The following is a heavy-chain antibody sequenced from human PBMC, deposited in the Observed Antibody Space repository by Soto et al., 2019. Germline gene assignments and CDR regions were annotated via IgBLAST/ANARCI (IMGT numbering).Heavy chain of an antibody. CDR3: SRDINGYYYRATYYYYYGMDV. CDR2: ISAYNGNT. D-gene: IGHD3-22*01. V-gene: IGHV1-18*01. Sequence: GASVKVSCKASCYTFTSYGISWVRQAPGQGLEWMGWISAYNGNTNYAQKPQGRVTMTTDTSTSTAYMELRSLRSDDTAVYYCSRDINGYYYRATYYYYYGMDVWGQGTTVTVSS. CDR1: CYTFTSYG. J-gene: IGHJ6*02.